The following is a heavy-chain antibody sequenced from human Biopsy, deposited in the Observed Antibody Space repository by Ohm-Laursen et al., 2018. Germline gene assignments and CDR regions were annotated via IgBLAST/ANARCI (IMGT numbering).Heavy chain of an antibody. Sequence: SSVKVSCKASGGTFIKFAISSVRHAPGQGLEWMGGIIPMFGTANYAQMFQGRVTISADESTSTSYMELSSLTTEDTAIYYCARGPHSGSHSCFDYWGRGTLVTVSS. V-gene: IGHV1-69*01. CDR3: ARGPHSGSHSCFDY. D-gene: IGHD1-26*01. CDR2: IIPMFGTA. J-gene: IGHJ4*02. CDR1: GGTFIKFA.